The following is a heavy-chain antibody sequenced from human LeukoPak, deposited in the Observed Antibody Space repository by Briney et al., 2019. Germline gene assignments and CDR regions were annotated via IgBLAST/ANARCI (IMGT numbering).Heavy chain of an antibody. Sequence: ASVKVSCKASGYTFTGYYMHWVRQAPGQGLEWMGIINPSGGSTSYAQKFQGRVTMTRDMSTSTVYMGLSSLRSEDTAVYYCARDWGVQLERHFDYWGQGTLVTVSS. CDR1: GYTFTGYY. J-gene: IGHJ4*02. CDR2: INPSGGST. CDR3: ARDWGVQLERHFDY. D-gene: IGHD1-1*01. V-gene: IGHV1-46*01.